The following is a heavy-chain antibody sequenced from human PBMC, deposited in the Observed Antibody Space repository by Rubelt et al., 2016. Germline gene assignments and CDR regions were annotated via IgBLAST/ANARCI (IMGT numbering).Heavy chain of an antibody. Sequence: QVQLVQSGAEVKKPGASVKVSCKASGDTFTGYYMHWVRQAPGHGLEWMGWINPNNGATNYAQRCQGRVTMTREPSISTAYMELSGLRSDDTAVYYCVRGGGSSWYDYWGQGTLVTVSS. CDR3: VRGGGSSWYDY. CDR1: GDTFTGYY. D-gene: IGHD6-13*01. V-gene: IGHV1-2*02. CDR2: INPNNGAT. J-gene: IGHJ4*02.